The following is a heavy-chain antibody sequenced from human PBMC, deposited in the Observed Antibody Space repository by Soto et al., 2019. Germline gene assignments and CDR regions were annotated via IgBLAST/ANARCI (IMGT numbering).Heavy chain of an antibody. V-gene: IGHV3-21*01. CDR2: ISSNSAYI. J-gene: IGHJ5*02. CDR3: TRDASRDSSARGWFDP. CDR1: GFTFRSFT. D-gene: IGHD6-13*01. Sequence: GGSLRLSCAASGFTFRSFTMNWVRQAPGKGLEWVSTISSNSAYIYYTDALRGRFSISRDNAKNSLHLQMNSLSAEDTAVYYCTRDASRDSSARGWFDPWGPGTLVTVCS.